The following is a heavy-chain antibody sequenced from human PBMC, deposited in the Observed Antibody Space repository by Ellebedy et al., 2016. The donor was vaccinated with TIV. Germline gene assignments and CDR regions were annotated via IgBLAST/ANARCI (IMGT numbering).Heavy chain of an antibody. CDR2: INPSGGNT. D-gene: IGHD3-16*01. J-gene: IGHJ6*02. CDR3: ASPKKHGRGRVYYYGRDV. Sequence: AASVKVSCKASGYTFTSYSMHWVRQAPGQGLEWMGIINPSGGNTSYAQKFQGRATMTRDTSTRTVYMELSSLRSEDTAVYYFASPKKHGRGRVYYYGRDVWGQGTTVTVSS. CDR1: GYTFTSYS. V-gene: IGHV1-46*01.